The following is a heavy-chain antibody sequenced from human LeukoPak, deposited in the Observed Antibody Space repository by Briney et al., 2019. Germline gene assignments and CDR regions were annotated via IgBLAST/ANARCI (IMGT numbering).Heavy chain of an antibody. D-gene: IGHD2/OR15-2a*01. Sequence: GGSLRLSCAASGFTFSSYAMSWVRQAPGKGLEWVSAIRGSGGHTYYADSVKGRFTISRDNSKNTLYLQMNSLRAEDTAVYYCGKVSGGYFQHWGQGTLVTVSS. CDR3: GKVSGGYFQH. V-gene: IGHV3-23*01. CDR1: GFTFSSYA. CDR2: IRGSGGHT. J-gene: IGHJ1*01.